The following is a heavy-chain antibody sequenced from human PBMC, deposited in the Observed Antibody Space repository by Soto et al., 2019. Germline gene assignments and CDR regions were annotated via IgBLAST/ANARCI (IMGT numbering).Heavy chain of an antibody. Sequence: EVQLSESGGDLRQPGGSLRLSCAASGFTFTNYAMTWGRQTPGKGLEWVSGISASGGLKYYADSVRGRFTVSRDNSKNILYLQMDNLRDEDTALYYRARVVGAPLGWLDPWGQGTQVIVSS. CDR3: ARVVGAPLGWLDP. D-gene: IGHD1-26*01. J-gene: IGHJ5*02. CDR2: ISASGGLK. CDR1: GFTFTNYA. V-gene: IGHV3-23*01.